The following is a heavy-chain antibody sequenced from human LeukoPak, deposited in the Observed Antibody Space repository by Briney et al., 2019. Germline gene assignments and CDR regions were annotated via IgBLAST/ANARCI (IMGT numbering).Heavy chain of an antibody. V-gene: IGHV4-59*01. Sequence: SETLSLTCTVSGGSISSYYWSWIRQPPGKGLEWIGYIYYSGSTNYNPSLKSRVTISVDTSKNQFSLKLSSVTAADTAVYYCARGDTYYYGSGSSALYYYYGMDVWGQGTTVTVSS. J-gene: IGHJ6*02. CDR2: IYYSGST. CDR1: GGSISSYY. CDR3: ARGDTYYYGSGSSALYYYYGMDV. D-gene: IGHD3-10*01.